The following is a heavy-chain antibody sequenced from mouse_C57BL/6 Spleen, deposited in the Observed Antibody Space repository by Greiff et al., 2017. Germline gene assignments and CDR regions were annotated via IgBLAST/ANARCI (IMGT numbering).Heavy chain of an antibody. Sequence: VQLQQSGAELVKPGASVKLSCTASGFNIKDYYMHWVKQRTEQGLEWIGRIDPEDGETKYAPKFKGKATITADTSSNTAYLQLSSLPSEDTAVYYCARGGYGSFYYFDYWGQGTTLTVSS. J-gene: IGHJ2*01. V-gene: IGHV14-2*01. D-gene: IGHD1-1*01. CDR2: IDPEDGET. CDR3: ARGGYGSFYYFDY. CDR1: GFNIKDYY.